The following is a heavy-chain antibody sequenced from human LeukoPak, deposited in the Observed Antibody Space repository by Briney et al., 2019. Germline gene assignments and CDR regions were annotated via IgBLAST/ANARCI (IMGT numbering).Heavy chain of an antibody. CDR1: GGSFSGYY. J-gene: IGHJ4*02. CDR2: INHSGST. D-gene: IGHD3-10*01. Sequence: SETLSLTCAVYGGSFSGYYWSWTRQPPGKGLEWIGEINHSGSTNYNPSLKSRVTISVDTSKNQFSLKLSSVTAADSAVYYCARGRRSRGYFDYWGQGTLVTVSS. V-gene: IGHV4-34*01. CDR3: ARGRRSRGYFDY.